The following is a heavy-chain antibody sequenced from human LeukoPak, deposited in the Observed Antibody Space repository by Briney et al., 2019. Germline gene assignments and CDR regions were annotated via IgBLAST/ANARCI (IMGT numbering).Heavy chain of an antibody. CDR3: AKDRPQYYDSSGYYFDYYFDS. V-gene: IGHV3-23*01. CDR1: GFTFYSYA. D-gene: IGHD3-22*01. J-gene: IGHJ4*02. Sequence: GGSLRLSCAASGFTFYSYAMSWVRQAPGKGLEWVSAISGSGGSTYNADSVKGRFTISRDNSKNTLYLQMNSLRAGDTAVYYCAKDRPQYYDSSGYYFDYYFDSWGQGTLVTVSS. CDR2: ISGSGGST.